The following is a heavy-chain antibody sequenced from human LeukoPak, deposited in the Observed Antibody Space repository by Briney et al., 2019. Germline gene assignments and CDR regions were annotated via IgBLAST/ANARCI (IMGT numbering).Heavy chain of an antibody. Sequence: SETLSLTCTVSGGSISSYYWSWIRQPPGKGLEWIGYIYYSGSTNYNPSLKSRVTISVDTSKNQFSLKLSSVTAADTAVYYCARQESSGWYYYYYMDVWGKGTTVTVSS. D-gene: IGHD6-19*01. CDR1: GGSISSYY. V-gene: IGHV4-59*08. J-gene: IGHJ6*03. CDR2: IYYSGST. CDR3: ARQESSGWYYYYYMDV.